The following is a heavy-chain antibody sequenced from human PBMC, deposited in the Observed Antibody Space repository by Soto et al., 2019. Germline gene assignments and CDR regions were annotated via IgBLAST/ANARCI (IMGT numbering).Heavy chain of an antibody. CDR3: ARGPSIVVVPAAPYNWFDP. J-gene: IGHJ5*02. V-gene: IGHV1-2*02. D-gene: IGHD2-2*01. Sequence: ASVKVSCKASGYTFTGYYMHWVRQAPGQGLEWMGWINPNSGGTNYAQKSQGRVTMTRDTSISTAYMELSRLRSDDTAVYYCARGPSIVVVPAAPYNWFDPWGQGTLVTVSS. CDR2: INPNSGGT. CDR1: GYTFTGYY.